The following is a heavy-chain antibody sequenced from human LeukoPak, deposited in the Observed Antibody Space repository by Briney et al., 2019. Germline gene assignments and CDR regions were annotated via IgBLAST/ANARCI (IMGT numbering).Heavy chain of an antibody. CDR1: GFTFSSYA. D-gene: IGHD5-18*01. CDR3: ARKQSNTAMAYDY. CDR2: ISYDGSNK. J-gene: IGHJ4*02. Sequence: PGGSLRLSCAASGFTFSSYAMPWVRQAPGKGLEWVAVISYDGSNKYYADSVKGRFTISRDNSKNTLYLQMNSLRAEDTAVYYCARKQSNTAMAYDYWGQGTLVTVSS. V-gene: IGHV3-30-3*01.